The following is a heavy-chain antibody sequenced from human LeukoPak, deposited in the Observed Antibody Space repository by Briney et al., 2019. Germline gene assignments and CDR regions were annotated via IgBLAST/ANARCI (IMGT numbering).Heavy chain of an antibody. D-gene: IGHD2-2*02. CDR3: ARDRDKDCSSTSCYRNPNTFDY. Sequence: GGSLRLSCAASGFTFSSYSMNWVRQAPGKGLEWVSSISSSSSYIYYADSVKGRFTISRDNAKNSLYLQMNSLRAEDTAVYYCARDRDKDCSSTSCYRNPNTFDYWGQGTLVTVSS. CDR1: GFTFSSYS. V-gene: IGHV3-21*01. J-gene: IGHJ4*02. CDR2: ISSSSSYI.